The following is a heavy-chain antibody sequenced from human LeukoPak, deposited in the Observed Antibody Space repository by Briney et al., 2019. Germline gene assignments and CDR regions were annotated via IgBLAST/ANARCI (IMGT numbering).Heavy chain of an antibody. V-gene: IGHV4-59*08. Sequence: PSETLSLTCTVSGGSISGYFCSWIRQPPGEGLEWIGYIYYTGTTNYYPSLKSRVTMSVDMSKNQFSLKLSSVTAADTAVYYCARETQLLSTFDIWGQGTMVTVSS. CDR3: ARETQLLSTFDI. D-gene: IGHD1-1*01. J-gene: IGHJ3*02. CDR1: GGSISGYF. CDR2: IYYTGTT.